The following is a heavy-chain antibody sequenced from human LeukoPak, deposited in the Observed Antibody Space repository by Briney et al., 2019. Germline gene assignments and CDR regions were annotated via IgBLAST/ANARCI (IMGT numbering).Heavy chain of an antibody. Sequence: GGSLRLSCAASGFTFSSYSMNWVRQAPGKGLEWVSYISSSSSTIYYAGSVKGRFAISRDNAKNSLYLQMNSLRAEDTAVYYCARAYSSSWLMGLSAFDIWGKGTMVTVSS. CDR3: ARAYSSSWLMGLSAFDI. V-gene: IGHV3-48*01. CDR1: GFTFSSYS. CDR2: ISSSSSTI. J-gene: IGHJ3*02. D-gene: IGHD6-13*01.